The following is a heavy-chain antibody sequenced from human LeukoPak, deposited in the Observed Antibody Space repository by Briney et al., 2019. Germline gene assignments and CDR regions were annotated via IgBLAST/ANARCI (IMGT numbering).Heavy chain of an antibody. V-gene: IGHV3-43*02. CDR2: ISGDGGST. CDR1: GFTFDDYA. J-gene: IGHJ1*01. Sequence: GGSLRLSCAASGFTFDDYAMHWVRQAPGKGLEWVSLISGDGGSTYYADSVKGRFTISRDNSKNSLYLQMNSLGTEDTALYYCAKDIYYYDSSGLFQHWGQGTLVTVSS. CDR3: AKDIYYYDSSGLFQH. D-gene: IGHD3-22*01.